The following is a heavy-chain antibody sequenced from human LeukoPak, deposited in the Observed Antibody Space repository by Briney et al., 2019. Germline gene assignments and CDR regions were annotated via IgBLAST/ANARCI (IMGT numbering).Heavy chain of an antibody. Sequence: PSETLSLTCTVSGGSISSYYWSWIRQPPGKGLEWIGYIYYSGSTNYNPSLKSRVTISVDTSKNQFSLKLSSVTAADTAVYYCARARGYSYPFDHWGQGTLVTVSS. D-gene: IGHD5-18*01. V-gene: IGHV4-59*01. CDR3: ARARGYSYPFDH. CDR1: GGSISSYY. J-gene: IGHJ4*02. CDR2: IYYSGST.